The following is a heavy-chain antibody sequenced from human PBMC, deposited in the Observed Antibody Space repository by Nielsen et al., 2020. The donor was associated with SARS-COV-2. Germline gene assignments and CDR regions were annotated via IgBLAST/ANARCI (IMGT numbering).Heavy chain of an antibody. CDR3: ARQEGIAARPSYYYYGMDV. J-gene: IGHJ6*02. V-gene: IGHV5-51*01. Sequence: KVSCKGSGYSFTSYWIGWVRQMPGKGLEWMGIIYPGDSDTRYSPSFQGQVTISADKSISTAYLQWSSLKASDTAMYYCARQEGIAARPSYYYYGMDVWGQRTTVTVSS. CDR1: GYSFTSYW. CDR2: IYPGDSDT. D-gene: IGHD6-6*01.